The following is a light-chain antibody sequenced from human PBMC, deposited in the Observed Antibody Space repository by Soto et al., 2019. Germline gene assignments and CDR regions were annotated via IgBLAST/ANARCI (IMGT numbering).Light chain of an antibody. Sequence: EIVLTQSPGTLSLSPGERATLSCRASQSVYNNYLAWYQQKPGQAPRLLIRGASTRATGIPDRFSGGGSGTDFTLTISRLQPEDFAVYYCQQYGRSPGTFGQGTKVESK. CDR2: GAS. V-gene: IGKV3-20*01. J-gene: IGKJ1*01. CDR3: QQYGRSPGT. CDR1: QSVYNNY.